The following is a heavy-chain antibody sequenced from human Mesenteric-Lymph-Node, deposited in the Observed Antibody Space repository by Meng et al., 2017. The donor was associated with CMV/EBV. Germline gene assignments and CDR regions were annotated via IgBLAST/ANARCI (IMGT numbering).Heavy chain of an antibody. J-gene: IGHJ4*02. D-gene: IGHD2-2*01. CDR3: AKEYCSSTSCSGFDY. V-gene: IGHV3-23*01. CDR1: GFTFSSYA. CDR2: ISGSGGST. Sequence: GESLKISCAASGFTFSSYAMSWVRQAPGKGLEWVSAISGSGGSTYYADSVKGRFTISRDNSKNTLYLQMNSLRAEDTAVYYCAKEYCSSTSCSGFDYWGQGTLVTVSS.